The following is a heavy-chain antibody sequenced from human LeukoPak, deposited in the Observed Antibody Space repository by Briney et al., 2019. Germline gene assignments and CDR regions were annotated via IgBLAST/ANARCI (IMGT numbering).Heavy chain of an antibody. CDR2: IKTDGSEK. CDR3: ARESVDDFWSGYYKYYYYGMDV. D-gene: IGHD3-3*01. Sequence: HPGGSLRLSCEASGFTFSSYWMSWVRQAPGKGLEWVANIKTDGSEKYYVDSVKGRFTISRDNAKNSLYLQMNSLRAEDTAVYYCARESVDDFWSGYYKYYYYGMDVWGQGTTVTVSS. J-gene: IGHJ6*02. V-gene: IGHV3-7*03. CDR1: GFTFSSYW.